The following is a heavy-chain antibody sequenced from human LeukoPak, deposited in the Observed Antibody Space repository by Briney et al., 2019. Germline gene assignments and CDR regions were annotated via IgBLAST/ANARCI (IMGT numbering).Heavy chain of an antibody. V-gene: IGHV4-34*01. CDR3: ASICGGDCHMG. J-gene: IGHJ4*02. CDR2: INHSGST. D-gene: IGHD2-21*02. Sequence: SETLSLTCAVYGGSFSGYYWSWIRQPPGKGLEWIGEINHSGSTNYNPSLKSRVTISVDTSKNQFSLKLSSVTAADTAVYYCASICGGDCHMGWGQGTLVTVSS. CDR1: GGSFSGYY.